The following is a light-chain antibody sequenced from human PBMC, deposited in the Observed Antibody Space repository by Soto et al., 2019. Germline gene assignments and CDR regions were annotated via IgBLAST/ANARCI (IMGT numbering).Light chain of an antibody. CDR3: QQYGSSPWT. Sequence: EIVLTQPPGTLSLSPGESATLSCRASQSVSSSYLAWYQQKSGQAPRLLIYDASTRATGIPDRFSGSGSGTDFTLTISRLEPADFAVYYCQQYGSSPWTFGQGTKVEIK. CDR1: QSVSSSY. V-gene: IGKV3-20*01. J-gene: IGKJ1*01. CDR2: DAS.